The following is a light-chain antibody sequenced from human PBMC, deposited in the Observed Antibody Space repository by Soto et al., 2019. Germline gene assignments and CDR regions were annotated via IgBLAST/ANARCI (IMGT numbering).Light chain of an antibody. CDR2: GAS. V-gene: IGKV1-39*01. CDR1: QSISTN. Sequence: DIQMTQSPSSLSASVGDRVTITCRASQSISTNLSWYQKKPGKAPKLLISGASSLQSGVPPRFSGSGSGTDFSLTISSLQPEDFAIYFCQQSYITLYSFGQGTNLEIK. CDR3: QQSYITLYS. J-gene: IGKJ2*03.